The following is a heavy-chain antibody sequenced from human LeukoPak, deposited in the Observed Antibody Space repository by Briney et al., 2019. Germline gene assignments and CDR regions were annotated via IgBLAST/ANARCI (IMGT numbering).Heavy chain of an antibody. V-gene: IGHV3-11*04. J-gene: IGHJ4*02. CDR3: ARKPGAVDY. D-gene: IGHD3-10*01. CDR2: ISSSGSTI. Sequence: PGGTLRLSCAGSGFTFSDYYMSWIRLAPGKGMEWISYISSSGSTIYYADSAKGRFTIFRDNAKNSLYLQMNNLRAEDTAVYYCARKPGAVDYWGQGTLVTVSS. CDR1: GFTFSDYY.